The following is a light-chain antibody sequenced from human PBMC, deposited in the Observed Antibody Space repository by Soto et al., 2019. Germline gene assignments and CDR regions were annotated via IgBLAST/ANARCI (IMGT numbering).Light chain of an antibody. J-gene: IGLJ2*01. CDR3: AAWDDSLSGLVV. Sequence: QSALTQPPSASGTPGQRVTISCSGSSSNIGSNPVSWYQQLPGTAPKSLIYSDNQRPSGVPDRISGSRSGTSASLAISGLQSEDEAEYYCAAWDDSLSGLVVFGGGTQLTVL. V-gene: IGLV1-44*01. CDR2: SDN. CDR1: SSNIGSNP.